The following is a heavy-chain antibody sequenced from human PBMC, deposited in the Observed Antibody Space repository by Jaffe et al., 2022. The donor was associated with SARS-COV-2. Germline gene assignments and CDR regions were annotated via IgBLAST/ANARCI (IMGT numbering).Heavy chain of an antibody. J-gene: IGHJ4*02. D-gene: IGHD1-7*01. V-gene: IGHV3-7*03. CDR3: ARGWNYHFDS. Sequence: EVQLVESGGGLVQPGGSLRLSCAASGFTFSSYYMNWVRQAPGKGLEWVANIKQDGSEEFYLGSVKGRFTISRDNAKNSLHLQVNSLRVDDTAVYYCARGWNYHFDSWGQGTLVTVSS. CDR1: GFTFSSYY. CDR2: IKQDGSEE.